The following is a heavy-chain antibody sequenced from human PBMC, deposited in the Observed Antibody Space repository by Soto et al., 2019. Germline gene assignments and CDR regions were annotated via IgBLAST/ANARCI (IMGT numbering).Heavy chain of an antibody. V-gene: IGHV4-31*03. Sequence: PSETLSLTCTVSGDSIISGGYYWSWIRQHPGKGLEWIGYIYYSGTTYYNPYLKSRVTISVDTSKNQFYLKLRSVTAEDTNIYNCATSYGGNTFPFDYWGQGTLVTVSS. D-gene: IGHD4-17*01. CDR1: GDSIISGGYY. CDR2: IYYSGTT. J-gene: IGHJ4*02. CDR3: ATSYGGNTFPFDY.